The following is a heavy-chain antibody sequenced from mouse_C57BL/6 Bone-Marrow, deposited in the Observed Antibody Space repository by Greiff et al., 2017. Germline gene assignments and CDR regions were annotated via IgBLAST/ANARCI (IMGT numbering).Heavy chain of an antibody. Sequence: QVQLQQSGAELVKPGASVKISCKASGYAFSSYWMNWVKQRPGTGLEWIGQIYPGDGDTNYNGKFKGKATLTAAKSSSTAYMPLSILTSEDSAVYCCARRGPWYFDVWGTGTTVTVSS. CDR1: GYAFSSYW. V-gene: IGHV1-80*01. J-gene: IGHJ1*03. CDR3: ARRGPWYFDV. CDR2: IYPGDGDT.